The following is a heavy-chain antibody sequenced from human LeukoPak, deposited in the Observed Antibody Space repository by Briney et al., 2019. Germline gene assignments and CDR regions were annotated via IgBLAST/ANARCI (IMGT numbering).Heavy chain of an antibody. Sequence: SETLSLTCTVSGGSISSYYWSWIRQPPGKGLECIGHIYNSGSTNYNPSLKSRVSTSVDTSKNQFSLKLSSVTAADTAVYYCARSAIDAFDIWGQGTMVTVSS. J-gene: IGHJ3*02. V-gene: IGHV4-59*08. CDR3: ARSAIDAFDI. CDR1: GGSISSYY. CDR2: IYNSGST. D-gene: IGHD6-25*01.